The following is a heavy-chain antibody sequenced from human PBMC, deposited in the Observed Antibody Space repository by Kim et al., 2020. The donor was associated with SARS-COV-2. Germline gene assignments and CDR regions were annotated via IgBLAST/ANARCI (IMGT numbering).Heavy chain of an antibody. CDR3: ARGKVAAAGTARFDY. V-gene: IGHV1-69*01. J-gene: IGHJ4*02. D-gene: IGHD6-13*01. Sequence: QKCQGRVTITADESTSTAYMELSNLRSEDTAVYYCARGKVAAAGTARFDYWGQGTLVTVSS.